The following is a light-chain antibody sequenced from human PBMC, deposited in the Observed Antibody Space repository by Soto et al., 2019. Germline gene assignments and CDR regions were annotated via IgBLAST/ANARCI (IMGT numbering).Light chain of an antibody. Sequence: ALTHPPSASGSPGQSVTISCTGTSSDVGGYNYVSWYQQHPGKAPKLMIYEVSKRPSGVPDRFSGSKSGNTASLTVSGLQAEDEADYYCSSYAGSNNPYVFGTGTKVTVL. CDR1: SSDVGGYNY. CDR2: EVS. CDR3: SSYAGSNNPYV. J-gene: IGLJ1*01. V-gene: IGLV2-8*01.